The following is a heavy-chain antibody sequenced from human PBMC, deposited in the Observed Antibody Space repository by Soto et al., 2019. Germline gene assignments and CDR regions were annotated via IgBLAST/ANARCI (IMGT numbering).Heavy chain of an antibody. V-gene: IGHV4-59*01. J-gene: IGHJ4*02. D-gene: IGHD3-10*01. Sequence: SETLSLTCTVSGGSISSYYWSWIRQPPGKGLEWIGYIYYSGSTNYNPSLKSRVTISVDTSKNQFSLKLSSVTAADTAVYYCARTTSYWYYFDYWGQGTLVTVS. CDR3: ARTTSYWYYFDY. CDR2: IYYSGST. CDR1: GGSISSYY.